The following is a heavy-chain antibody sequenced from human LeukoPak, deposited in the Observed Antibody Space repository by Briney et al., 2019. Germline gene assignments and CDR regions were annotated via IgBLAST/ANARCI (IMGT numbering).Heavy chain of an antibody. CDR3: AGPAYSSGWAHDAFDI. V-gene: IGHV4-38-2*02. Sequence: SETLSLTCTVSGHSISSDYYWAWVRQPPGKGLEWIGSIYHSGSTYYGPALKSRVTISVDTSKNHFSLKLSSVTAADTAVYYCAGPAYSSGWAHDAFDIWGQGTMVTVSS. CDR1: GHSISSDYY. CDR2: IYHSGST. J-gene: IGHJ3*02. D-gene: IGHD6-25*01.